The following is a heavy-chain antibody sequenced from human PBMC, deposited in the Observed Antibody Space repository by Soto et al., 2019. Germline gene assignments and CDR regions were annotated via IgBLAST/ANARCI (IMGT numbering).Heavy chain of an antibody. Sequence: QVQLVQSGAEVKKPGASVKVSCKASGDTFTSYGISWVRQAPGQGLEWMGRISAYNGNTNYAQKLEVRVSMNTSTSHSTAYMKVRSLRSDDTAVYDCSRVVGALRHWVDPWGQGTLVTVSS. D-gene: IGHD1-26*01. CDR2: ISAYNGNT. V-gene: IGHV1-18*01. J-gene: IGHJ5*02. CDR1: GDTFTSYG. CDR3: SRVVGALRHWVDP.